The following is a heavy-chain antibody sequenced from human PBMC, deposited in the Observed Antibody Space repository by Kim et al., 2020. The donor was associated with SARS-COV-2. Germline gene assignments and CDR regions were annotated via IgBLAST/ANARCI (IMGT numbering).Heavy chain of an antibody. D-gene: IGHD6-13*01. V-gene: IGHV4-39*01. CDR3: AGQGLGSSWDYYYYGMDV. CDR1: GGSISSSSYY. CDR2: IYYSGST. J-gene: IGHJ6*02. Sequence: SETLSLTCTVSGGSISSSSYYWGWIRQPPGKGLEWIGSIYYSGSTYYNPSLKSRVTISVDTSKNQFSLKLSSVTAADTAVYYCAGQGLGSSWDYYYYGMDVWGQGTTVTVSS.